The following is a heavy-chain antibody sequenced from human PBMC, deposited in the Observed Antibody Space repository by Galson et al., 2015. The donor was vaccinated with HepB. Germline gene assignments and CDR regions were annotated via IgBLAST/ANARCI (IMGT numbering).Heavy chain of an antibody. V-gene: IGHV3-30*03. J-gene: IGHJ3*02. Sequence: SLRLSCAASGFTFSSYGMHWVRQAPGKGLEWVAVISYDGSNKYYADSVKGRFTISRDNSKNTLYLQMNSLRAEDTAVYYCTRTFTYPWGDAFDIWGQGTMVTVSS. CDR3: TRTFTYPWGDAFDI. CDR2: ISYDGSNK. D-gene: IGHD1-14*01. CDR1: GFTFSSYG.